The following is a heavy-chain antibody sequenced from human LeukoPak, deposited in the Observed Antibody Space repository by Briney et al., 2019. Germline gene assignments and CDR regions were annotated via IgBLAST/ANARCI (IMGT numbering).Heavy chain of an antibody. CDR1: GFTLSNYW. J-gene: IGHJ4*02. V-gene: IGHV3-7*01. Sequence: GGSLRLSCAASGFTLSNYWMSWVRQVPGKGPEWVANVKQDGSEIYYVDSVKGRFTISRDNAKNSLYLQMNSLRAEDTAIYYCARDKIVGATHFDYWGRGTLVTVSS. CDR2: VKQDGSEI. D-gene: IGHD1-26*01. CDR3: ARDKIVGATHFDY.